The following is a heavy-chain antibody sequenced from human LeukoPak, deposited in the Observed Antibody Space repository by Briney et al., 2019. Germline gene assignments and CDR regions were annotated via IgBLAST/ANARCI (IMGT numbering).Heavy chain of an antibody. CDR1: GFTFSDHY. V-gene: IGHV4-4*02. D-gene: IGHD1-14*01. Sequence: GSLRLSCAASGFTFSDHYMSWVRQPPGKGLEWIGEIYHSGSTNYNPSLKSRVTISVDKSKNQFSLKLSSVTAADTAVYYCASTDGTAEVDYWGQGTLVTVSS. CDR3: ASTDGTAEVDY. CDR2: IYHSGST. J-gene: IGHJ4*02.